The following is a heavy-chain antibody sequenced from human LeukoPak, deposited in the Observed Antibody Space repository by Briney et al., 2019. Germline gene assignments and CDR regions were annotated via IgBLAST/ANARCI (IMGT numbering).Heavy chain of an antibody. CDR2: INQDGGEK. CDR1: GFTFSSYN. J-gene: IGHJ4*02. CDR3: ARGAGRLKL. Sequence: GGSLRLSCAASGFTFSSYNMNWVRQAPGKGLEWVANINQDGGEKYYVDSVKGRFIISRDNAKNSVYLQMNSLRAEDTAVYYCARGAGRLKLWGQGTLVTVSS. V-gene: IGHV3-7*01. D-gene: IGHD1-1*01.